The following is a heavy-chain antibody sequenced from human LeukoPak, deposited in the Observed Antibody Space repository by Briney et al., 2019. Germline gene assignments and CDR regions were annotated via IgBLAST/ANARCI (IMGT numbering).Heavy chain of an antibody. D-gene: IGHD1-14*01. CDR2: IKSKTDGGTT. J-gene: IGHJ4*02. V-gene: IGHV3-15*01. Sequence: PGGSLRLSCAASGFTFSNAWMSWVRQAPGKGLEWVGRIKSKTDGGTTDYAAPVKGRFTISRDDSKNTLYLQMNSLKTEDTAVYYCTTDFSVTTLFDYWGQGTLVTVSS. CDR1: GFTFSNAW. CDR3: TTDFSVTTLFDY.